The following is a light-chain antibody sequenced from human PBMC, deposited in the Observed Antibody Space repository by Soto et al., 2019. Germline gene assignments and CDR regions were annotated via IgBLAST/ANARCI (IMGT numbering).Light chain of an antibody. V-gene: IGLV5-37*01. CDR3: MIWPSNAHVV. CDR1: SEINFSSYN. J-gene: IGLJ2*01. CDR2: YCSDPDK. Sequence: QSVLTQPPSSSASPGESARHTCSLPSEINFSSYNLYWNQQKPGSPPRYLLYYCSDPDKGQGPGVPSRFSGFKDASANTGILLISGLHCEDEADYYCMIWPSNAHVVFGGGTKLTVL.